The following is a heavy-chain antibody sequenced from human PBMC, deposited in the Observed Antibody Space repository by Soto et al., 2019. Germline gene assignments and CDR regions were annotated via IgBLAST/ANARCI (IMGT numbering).Heavy chain of an antibody. CDR1: GGSISSYY. Sequence: SETLSLTCTVSGGSISSYYWSWIRQPPGKGLEWIGYIYYSGSTNYNPSLKSRVTISVDTSRNQFSLKLSSVTAADTAVYYCARGDCSGGSCYWLSMSGFDIWGQGTMVTVSS. J-gene: IGHJ3*02. CDR3: ARGDCSGGSCYWLSMSGFDI. V-gene: IGHV4-59*01. D-gene: IGHD2-15*01. CDR2: IYYSGST.